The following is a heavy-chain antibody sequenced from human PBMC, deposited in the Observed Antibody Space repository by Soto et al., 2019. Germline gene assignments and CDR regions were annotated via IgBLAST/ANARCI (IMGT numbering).Heavy chain of an antibody. D-gene: IGHD7-27*01. V-gene: IGHV3-30-3*01. CDR1: GFTFSNYA. J-gene: IGHJ4*02. CDR3: ARSITGDAGVGDY. Sequence: QVQLVASGGGVVQPGRSLRLSCAASGFTFSNYAMHWVLQAPGKGLEWVAVISYDGSNKYYADSVKGRFTISRDNSKNTLYLQMNSLRAEDTAVYYCARSITGDAGVGDYWGQGTLVTVSS. CDR2: ISYDGSNK.